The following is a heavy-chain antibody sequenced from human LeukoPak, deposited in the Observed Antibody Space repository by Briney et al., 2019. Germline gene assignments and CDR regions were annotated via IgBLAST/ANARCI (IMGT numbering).Heavy chain of an antibody. V-gene: IGHV1-69*04. J-gene: IGHJ4*02. CDR3: ARGGGIAAAGTDYFGY. Sequence: SVKVSCKASGGTFSSYAISWVRQAPGQGLEWMGRIIPIFGIANYAQKFQGRVTITADKSTSTAYMELSSLRSEDTAVYYCARGGGIAAAGTDYFGYWGQGTLVTVSS. D-gene: IGHD6-13*01. CDR2: IIPIFGIA. CDR1: GGTFSSYA.